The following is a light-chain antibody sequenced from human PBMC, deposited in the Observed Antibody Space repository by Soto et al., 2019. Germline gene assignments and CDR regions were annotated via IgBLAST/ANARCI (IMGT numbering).Light chain of an antibody. CDR1: QSIQSD. J-gene: IGKJ4*01. CDR2: GAS. Sequence: EIMMTQSPATLSVSPGERAALSCRAGQSIQSDLAWYQQKPGQGPRLLIYGASTRATGVPVMFSGSGSGIEFTLTISSLQSEDFATYYCLQHNSYPALTFGGGTKVDIK. CDR3: LQHNSYPALT. V-gene: IGKV3-15*01.